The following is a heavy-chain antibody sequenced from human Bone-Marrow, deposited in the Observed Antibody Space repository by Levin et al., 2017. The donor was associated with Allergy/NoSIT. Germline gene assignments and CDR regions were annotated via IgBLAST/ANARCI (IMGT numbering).Heavy chain of an antibody. CDR2: IRSKANSYAT. D-gene: IGHD4-17*01. Sequence: GGSLRLSCAASGFTFSGSAMHWVRQASGKGLEWVGRIRSKANSYATAYAASVKGRFTISRDDSKNTAYLQMNSLKTEDTAVYYCTSRLRHWYFDLWGRGTLVTVSS. J-gene: IGHJ2*01. CDR1: GFTFSGSA. V-gene: IGHV3-73*01. CDR3: TSRLRHWYFDL.